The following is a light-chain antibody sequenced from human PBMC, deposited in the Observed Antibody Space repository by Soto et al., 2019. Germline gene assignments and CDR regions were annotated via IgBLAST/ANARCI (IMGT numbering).Light chain of an antibody. J-gene: IGLJ3*02. CDR3: SSYTDSTEIFGGGTVL. CDR2: DVN. Sequence: QSALTQPASVSGSPGQSITISCTGTSSDIGGYNYVSWYQQHPDKAPKLIIYDVNNRPSGVSNRFSGSRSGNTASLTISGLQAEDEANYYCSSYTDSTEIFGGGTVLFGGGTKLTVL. CDR1: SSDIGGYNY. V-gene: IGLV2-14*01.